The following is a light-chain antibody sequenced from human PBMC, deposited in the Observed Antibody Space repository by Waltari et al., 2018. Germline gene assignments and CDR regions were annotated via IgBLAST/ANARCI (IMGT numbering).Light chain of an antibody. Sequence: SSELTQDPAVSVAMGQPVRITCQGDSLRSYYASRYQQRPGQAPILVMYDKNNRPSGVPDRFSGSSSHNTASLTITGAQAEDEASYYCHSRDASGVAGSFGGGTKLTVL. V-gene: IGLV3-19*01. J-gene: IGLJ2*01. CDR2: DKN. CDR1: SLRSYY. CDR3: HSRDASGVAGS.